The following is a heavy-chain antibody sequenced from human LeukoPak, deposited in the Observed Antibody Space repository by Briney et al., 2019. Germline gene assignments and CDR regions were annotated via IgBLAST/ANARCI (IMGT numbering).Heavy chain of an antibody. CDR3: ARTVYGDYEYYFDY. Sequence: GRSLRLSCAASGFTFSSYAMHWVRQAPGKGLEWVAVISYDGSNKYYADSVKGRFTISRDNSKNTLYLQMNSLRAEDTAAYYCARTVYGDYEYYFDYWGQGTLVTVSS. J-gene: IGHJ4*02. CDR2: ISYDGSNK. V-gene: IGHV3-30-3*01. D-gene: IGHD4-17*01. CDR1: GFTFSSYA.